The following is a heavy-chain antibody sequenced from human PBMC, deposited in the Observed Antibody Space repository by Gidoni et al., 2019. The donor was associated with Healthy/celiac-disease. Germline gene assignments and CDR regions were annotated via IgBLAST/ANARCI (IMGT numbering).Heavy chain of an antibody. CDR1: GFPFSSYA. D-gene: IGHD4-17*01. CDR3: ASPASHDYGDYEVDY. J-gene: IGHJ4*02. CDR2: ISGSGGST. V-gene: IGHV3-23*01. Sequence: EVQLLESGGGLVQPGGSLRLSCAASGFPFSSYAMSWVSQAPGKGLEGVSAISGSGGSTYYADSVKGRFTISRDNSKNTLYLQMNSLRAEDTAVYYCASPASHDYGDYEVDYWGQGTLVTVSS.